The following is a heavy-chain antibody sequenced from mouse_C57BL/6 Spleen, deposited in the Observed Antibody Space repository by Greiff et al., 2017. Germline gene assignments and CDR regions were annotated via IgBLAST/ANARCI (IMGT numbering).Heavy chain of an antibody. Sequence: VKLQESGPGLVQPSQSLSITCTVSGFSLTSYGVHWVRQSPGKGLEWLGVIWRGGSTDYNAAFMSRLSITKDNSKSQVFFKMNSLQADDTAIYYCAKNFPITTVVAPAMDYWGQGTSVTVSS. D-gene: IGHD1-1*01. V-gene: IGHV2-5*01. CDR2: IWRGGST. J-gene: IGHJ4*01. CDR3: AKNFPITTVVAPAMDY. CDR1: GFSLTSYG.